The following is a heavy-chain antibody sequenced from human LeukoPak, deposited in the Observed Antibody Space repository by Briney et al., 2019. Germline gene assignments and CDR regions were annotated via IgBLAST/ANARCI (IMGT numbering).Heavy chain of an antibody. D-gene: IGHD3-10*01. CDR1: GGSISSSSYY. CDR3: ARFSGGRTYYYYYMDV. V-gene: IGHV4-39*01. Sequence: PSETLSLTCTVSGGSISSSSYYWGCIRQPPGKGLECIGSIYYSGSTYYNPSLKSRVTISVDTSKNQFSLKLSSVTAADTAVYYCARFSGGRTYYYYYMDVWGKGTTVTVFS. CDR2: IYYSGST. J-gene: IGHJ6*03.